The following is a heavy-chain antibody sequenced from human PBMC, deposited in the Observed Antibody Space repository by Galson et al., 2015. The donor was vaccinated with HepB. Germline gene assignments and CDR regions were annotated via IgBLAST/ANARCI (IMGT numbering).Heavy chain of an antibody. J-gene: IGHJ5*02. CDR3: ASGSSRRWFDP. CDR2: IISSSSYI. Sequence: SLRLSCAASGFTFSSYSMNWVRQAPGKGLEWVSSIISSSSYIYYADSVKGRFTISRDNAKNSLYLQMNSLRAEDTAVYYCASGSSRRWFDPWGQGTLVTVSS. CDR1: GFTFSSYS. V-gene: IGHV3-21*01.